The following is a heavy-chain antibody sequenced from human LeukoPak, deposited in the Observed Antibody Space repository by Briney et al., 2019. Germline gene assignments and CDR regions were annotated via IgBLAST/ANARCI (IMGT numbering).Heavy chain of an antibody. Sequence: SGTLSLTCAVSGGSISSSNWWSWVRQPPGKGLEWIGEIYHSGSTNYNPSLKRRVTISVDKSKNQFSLKLSSVTGADTAVYYCAGRFLEWLSHSYSHNWFDPWGQGTLVTVSS. CDR3: AGRFLEWLSHSYSHNWFDP. J-gene: IGHJ5*02. V-gene: IGHV4-4*02. CDR2: IYHSGST. D-gene: IGHD3-3*01. CDR1: GGSISSSNW.